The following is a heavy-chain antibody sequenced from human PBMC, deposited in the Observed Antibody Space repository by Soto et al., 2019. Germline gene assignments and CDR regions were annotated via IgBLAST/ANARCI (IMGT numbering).Heavy chain of an antibody. V-gene: IGHV2-5*02. CDR1: GFSLSTSGVG. Sequence: SGPTLVNPTQTLTLTCTFSGFSLSTSGVGVGWIRQPPGKALEWLALIYWDDDKRYSPSLKSRLTITKDTSKNQVVLTMTNMDPVDTATYYCAHSHNDDSSGYRAYNWFDPWGPGTLVTSPQ. CDR3: AHSHNDDSSGYRAYNWFDP. D-gene: IGHD3-22*01. J-gene: IGHJ5*02. CDR2: IYWDDDK.